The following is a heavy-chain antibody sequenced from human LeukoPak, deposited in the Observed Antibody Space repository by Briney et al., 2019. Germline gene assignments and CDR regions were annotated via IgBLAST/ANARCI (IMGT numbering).Heavy chain of an antibody. Sequence: GASLVISCKGSGYRFTSYWISWVRPVPGKGLEWMGKIDPSDSYTNYSPSFQGHATISADKSISTAYLQWSSLKASDTAMYYCARHSFDGGFDYWGQGTLVTVSS. J-gene: IGHJ4*02. CDR2: IDPSDSYT. CDR1: GYRFTSYW. V-gene: IGHV5-10-1*01. D-gene: IGHD3-16*01. CDR3: ARHSFDGGFDY.